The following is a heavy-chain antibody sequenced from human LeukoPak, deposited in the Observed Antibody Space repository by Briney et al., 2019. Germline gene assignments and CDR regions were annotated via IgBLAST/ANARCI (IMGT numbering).Heavy chain of an antibody. CDR3: ARVLPFLWFGELLPGYFQH. Sequence: ASVKVSCTASGYTFTSYGISWVRQAPGQGLEWMGWISAYNGNTNYAQKLQGRVTMTTDTSTSTAYMELRSLRSDDTAVYYCARVLPFLWFGELLPGYFQHWGQGTLVTVSS. V-gene: IGHV1-18*01. D-gene: IGHD3-10*01. CDR2: ISAYNGNT. CDR1: GYTFTSYG. J-gene: IGHJ1*01.